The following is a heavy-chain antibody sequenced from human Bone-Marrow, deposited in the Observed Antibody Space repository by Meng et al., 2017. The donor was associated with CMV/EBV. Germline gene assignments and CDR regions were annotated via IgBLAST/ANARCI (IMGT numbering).Heavy chain of an antibody. CDR3: ARDSIISVDWGVHAGYYYGMDV. D-gene: IGHD3-9*01. J-gene: IGHJ6*02. CDR1: GFTVSSNY. Sequence: GGSLRLSCAASGFTVSSNYMSWVRQAPGKGLEWVSVIYSGGSTYYADSVKGRFTISRDNSKNTLYLQMNSLRAEDTAVYYCARDSIISVDWGVHAGYYYGMDVWGQGTMVTGSS. V-gene: IGHV3-53*01. CDR2: IYSGGST.